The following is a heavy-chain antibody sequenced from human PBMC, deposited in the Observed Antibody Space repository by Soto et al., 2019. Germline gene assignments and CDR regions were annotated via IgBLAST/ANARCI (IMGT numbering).Heavy chain of an antibody. CDR3: AKESDGITMSPDWFDT. V-gene: IGHV1-69*13. J-gene: IGHJ5*02. Sequence: SVKVSCKASGGTFSSYAISWVRQAPGQGLEWMGGIIPIFGTANYAQKFQGRVTITADESTSTAYMELSSLRSEDTAVYYCAKESDGITMSPDWFDTWGQGTLVTVSS. CDR1: GGTFSSYA. D-gene: IGHD3-22*01. CDR2: IIPIFGTA.